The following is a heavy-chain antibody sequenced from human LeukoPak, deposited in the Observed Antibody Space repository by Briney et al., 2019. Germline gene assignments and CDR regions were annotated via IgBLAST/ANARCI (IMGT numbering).Heavy chain of an antibody. J-gene: IGHJ4*02. V-gene: IGHV4-31*03. CDR1: GGSISSSSYN. Sequence: SETLSLTCPVSGGSISSSSYNWVWIRQPPGKGLEWIGYIYYSGSTYYNPSLKSRVTISVDTSKNQFSLKLSSVTAADTAVYYCARELLWFGEPSFDYWGQGTLVTVSS. CDR2: IYYSGST. D-gene: IGHD3-10*01. CDR3: ARELLWFGEPSFDY.